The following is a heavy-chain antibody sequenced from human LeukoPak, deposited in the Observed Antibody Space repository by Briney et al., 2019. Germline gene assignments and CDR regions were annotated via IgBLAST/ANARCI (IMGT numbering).Heavy chain of an antibody. CDR2: MNPNSGNT. V-gene: IGHV1-8*01. D-gene: IGHD6-6*01. J-gene: IGHJ4*02. CDR3: ARVGWYSSSPQLDY. CDR1: GYTFTSYD. Sequence: ASVKVSCKASGYTFTSYDINWVRQATGQGREWMGWMNPNSGNTGYAQKFQGRVTMTRNTSISTAYMELSSLRAEDTAVYYCARVGWYSSSPQLDYWGQGTLVTVSS.